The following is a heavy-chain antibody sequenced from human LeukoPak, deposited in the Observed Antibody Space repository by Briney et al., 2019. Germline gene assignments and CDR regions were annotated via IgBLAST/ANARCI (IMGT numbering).Heavy chain of an antibody. J-gene: IGHJ4*02. CDR3: ASDSGGYLPY. D-gene: IGHD5-12*01. Sequence: ASVKVSCKASGYTFTSYGISWVRQAPGQGLEWMGWISAYNGNTNYAQKFQGRVTITADESTSTAYMELSSLRSEDTAVYYCASDSGGYLPYWGQGTLVTVSS. CDR1: GYTFTSYG. CDR2: ISAYNGNT. V-gene: IGHV1-18*01.